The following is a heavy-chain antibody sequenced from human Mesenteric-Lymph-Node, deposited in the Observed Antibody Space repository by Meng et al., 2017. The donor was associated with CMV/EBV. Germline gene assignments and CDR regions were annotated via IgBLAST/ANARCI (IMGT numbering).Heavy chain of an antibody. CDR2: INDSGGRT. CDR3: DAADY. J-gene: IGHJ4*02. V-gene: IGHV3-23*01. Sequence: GESLKISCAASGFTFSSYGMLWVRQAPGKGLEWVSTINDSGGRTHYADSVKGRFTIFRDNSRNTLYLQMDSLRAEDTAIYYCDAADYWGQGVLVTVSS. D-gene: IGHD6-13*01. CDR1: GFTFSSYG.